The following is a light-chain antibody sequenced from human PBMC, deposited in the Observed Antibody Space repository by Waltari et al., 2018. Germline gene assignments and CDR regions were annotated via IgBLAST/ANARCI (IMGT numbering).Light chain of an antibody. J-gene: IGLJ2*01. CDR2: EVT. Sequence: QSALTQPASVSGSPGQSITISCTGTNSDLGSYNLVSCYQQHPGRAPKLVIHEVTKRPSWISDRFSGAKSGNMASLTISGLQAEDEADYYCSSYASRTSFAIFGGGTKLTVL. CDR1: NSDLGSYNL. CDR3: SSYASRTSFAI. V-gene: IGLV2-23*02.